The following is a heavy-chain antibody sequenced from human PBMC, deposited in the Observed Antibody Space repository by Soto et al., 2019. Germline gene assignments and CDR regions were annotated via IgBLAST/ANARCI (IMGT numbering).Heavy chain of an antibody. D-gene: IGHD3-3*01. CDR2: IRSKAYGGTT. J-gene: IGHJ6*03. V-gene: IGHV3-49*03. CDR1: GFTFGDSA. Sequence: GGSLSLSCTASGFTFGDSAMNWFRPAPGKGLEWVGFIRSKAYGGTTEYAASVKGRFTISRDDSKSIAYLQMNSLKTEDTAVYYCTRVHYDFWSGLYMDVWGKGTTVTVSS. CDR3: TRVHYDFWSGLYMDV.